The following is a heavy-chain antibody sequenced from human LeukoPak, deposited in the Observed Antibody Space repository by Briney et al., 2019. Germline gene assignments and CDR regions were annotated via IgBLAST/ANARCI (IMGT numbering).Heavy chain of an antibody. V-gene: IGHV4-59*12. D-gene: IGHD2-8*01. Sequence: SETLSLTCTVSGGSISNYHWSWIRQPPGKGLEWIGYIYYSGNTNYNPSLKSRVTISVDKSKNQFSLKLSSVTAADMAVYYCASCGLGEECYYFDYWGQGTLVTVSS. CDR2: IYYSGNT. CDR1: GGSISNYH. J-gene: IGHJ4*02. CDR3: ASCGLGEECYYFDY.